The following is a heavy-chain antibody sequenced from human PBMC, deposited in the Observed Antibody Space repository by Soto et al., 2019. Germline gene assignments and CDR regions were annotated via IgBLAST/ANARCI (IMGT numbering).Heavy chain of an antibody. J-gene: IGHJ3*01. Sequence: QVQLVQSGAEVKKPGSSVKVSCKASGGTFSTYGINWVRQASGQGLEWMGGIIPISGSIKFAQKLQGRLTIIPDESTSTVYMELSSLTSEDTAVYYCASRERVDAFDVWGQGTMVTVSS. V-gene: IGHV1-69*01. D-gene: IGHD1-26*01. CDR3: ASRERVDAFDV. CDR2: IIPISGSI. CDR1: GGTFSTYG.